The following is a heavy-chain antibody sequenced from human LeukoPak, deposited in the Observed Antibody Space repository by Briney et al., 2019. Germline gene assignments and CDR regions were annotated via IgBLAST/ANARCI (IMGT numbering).Heavy chain of an antibody. V-gene: IGHV4-34*01. CDR1: GGSFSGYY. J-gene: IGHJ5*02. D-gene: IGHD1-26*01. Sequence: SETLSLTCAVYGGSFSGYYWSWIRQPPGKGLEWIGEINHSGSTNYNPSLKSRVTISVDTSKNQLSLKLSSVTAADTAVYYCARDPDSGSYSSNWFDPWGQGTLVTVSS. CDR2: INHSGST. CDR3: ARDPDSGSYSSNWFDP.